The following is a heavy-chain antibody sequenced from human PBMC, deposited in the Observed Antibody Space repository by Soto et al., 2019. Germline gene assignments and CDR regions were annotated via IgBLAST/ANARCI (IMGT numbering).Heavy chain of an antibody. CDR1: GFTFSSYA. J-gene: IGHJ6*02. CDR2: ISGSGGST. CDR3: AKDYTFWSGYTYGMDV. V-gene: IGHV3-23*01. Sequence: GSLRLSCAASGFTFSSYAMSWVRHAPVKGLEWVSAISGSGGSTYYADSVKGRFTISRDNSKNTLYLQMNSLRAEDTAVYYCAKDYTFWSGYTYGMDVWGQGTTVTVSS. D-gene: IGHD3-3*01.